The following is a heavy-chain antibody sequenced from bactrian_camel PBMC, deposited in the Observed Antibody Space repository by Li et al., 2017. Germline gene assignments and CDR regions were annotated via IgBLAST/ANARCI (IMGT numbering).Heavy chain of an antibody. CDR1: GFTSSLYY. D-gene: IGHD6*01. CDR3: AADCDLYGGRWYGFGN. V-gene: IGHV3-2*01. J-gene: IGHJ6*01. Sequence: HVQLVESGGDLVQPGGSLRLSCAASGFTSSLYYMTWVRQAPGKGLEWLASIGIGGNTYYADSVKGRFIISKDNANLYLQMNSLKPEDTAMYYCAADCDLYGGRWYGFGNWGQGTQVTVS. CDR2: IGIGGNT.